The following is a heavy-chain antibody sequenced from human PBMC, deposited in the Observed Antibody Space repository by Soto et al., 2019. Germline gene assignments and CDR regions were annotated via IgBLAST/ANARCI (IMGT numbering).Heavy chain of an antibody. CDR3: ARDHGYDSSGYYSYFFVY. CDR1: GGSVGTTDYN. D-gene: IGHD3-22*01. CDR2: ISDGGTT. V-gene: IGHV4-30-4*01. J-gene: IGHJ4*02. Sequence: SETLSLTCSVSGGSVGTTDYNWSWIRQPPGKGLEWIGYISDGGTTNYNSSLKSRAIISLDTSKNQFSLRLSSVTAADTAVYYCARDHGYDSSGYYSYFFVYWGQGALVTVSS.